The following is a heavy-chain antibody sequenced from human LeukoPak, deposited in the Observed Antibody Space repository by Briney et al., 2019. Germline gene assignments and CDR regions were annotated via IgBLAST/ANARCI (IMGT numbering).Heavy chain of an antibody. D-gene: IGHD3-10*01. CDR1: GFTFSGYG. CDR2: ISYDGSNK. J-gene: IGHJ4*02. Sequence: GRSLRLSCAASGFTFSGYGMHWVRQAPGKGLDWVAVISYDGSNKYYADSVKGRFTISRDNSKNTLYVQMNSLRPEDTAVYYCARSYYYASGSYFSHFDYWGQGTLVTVSS. V-gene: IGHV3-30*03. CDR3: ARSYYYASGSYFSHFDY.